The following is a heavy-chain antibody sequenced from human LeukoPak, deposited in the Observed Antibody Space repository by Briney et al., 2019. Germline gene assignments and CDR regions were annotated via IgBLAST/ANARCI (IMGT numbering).Heavy chain of an antibody. Sequence: GGSLRLSCAASGFTVSSNYMSWVRQAPGKGLEWVSVIYSGGSTYYADSVKGRFTISRDNSKNSLYLQMNSLRAEDTAVYYCARERAGWVDYWGQGTLVTVSS. CDR3: ARERAGWVDY. V-gene: IGHV3-66*02. CDR2: IYSGGST. CDR1: GFTVSSNY. J-gene: IGHJ4*02. D-gene: IGHD1-26*01.